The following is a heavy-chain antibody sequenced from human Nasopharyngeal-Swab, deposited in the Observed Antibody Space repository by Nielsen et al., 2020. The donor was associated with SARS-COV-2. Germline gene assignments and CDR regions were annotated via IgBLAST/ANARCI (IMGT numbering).Heavy chain of an antibody. V-gene: IGHV5-51*01. CDR2: IYPGDSDT. CDR3: ARRGYGYGLVN. J-gene: IGHJ4*02. D-gene: IGHD5-18*01. Sequence: VRQMPGKGLEWMGIIYPGDSDTRYSPSFQGQVTISADKSISTAYLQWSSLKASDTAMYYCARRGYGYGLVNWGQGTLVTVSS.